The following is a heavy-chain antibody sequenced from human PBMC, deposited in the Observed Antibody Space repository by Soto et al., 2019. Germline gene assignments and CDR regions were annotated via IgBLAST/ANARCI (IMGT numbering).Heavy chain of an antibody. CDR1: GFTFSSYG. CDR3: AIPDDFYGDYIDYYGMDV. CDR2: ISYDGSNK. Sequence: QVQLVESGGGVVQPGRSLRLSCAASGFTFSSYGMHWVRQAPGKGLEWVAVISYDGSNKYYADSVKGRFTISRDNSKNTLHLQMNSLRAEDTAVYYCAIPDDFYGDYIDYYGMDVWGQGTTVTVSS. D-gene: IGHD4-17*01. J-gene: IGHJ6*02. V-gene: IGHV3-30*03.